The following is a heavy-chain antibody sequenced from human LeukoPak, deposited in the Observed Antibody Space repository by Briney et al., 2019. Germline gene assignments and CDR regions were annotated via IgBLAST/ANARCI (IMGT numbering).Heavy chain of an antibody. V-gene: IGHV1-69*13. CDR1: GGTFSSYA. CDR3: ARGTPAAGLAGDY. Sequence: SVKVSCKASGGTFSSYAISWVRQAPGQGLEWMGGIIPIFGTANYAQKFQGRVTITADESTSTAYMELSSLRSEDTAVYYCARGTPAAGLAGDYWGQGTLVTVSS. J-gene: IGHJ4*02. CDR2: IIPIFGTA. D-gene: IGHD2-2*01.